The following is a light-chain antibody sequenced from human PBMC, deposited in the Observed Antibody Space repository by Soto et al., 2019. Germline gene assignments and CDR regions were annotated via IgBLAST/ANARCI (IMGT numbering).Light chain of an antibody. CDR3: QSYDNSLSGYV. Sequence: QSVLTQPPSVSGAPGQRVTISCTGSSSNIGAYYDVHWYQQLPGTAPKLLIYGNNNRPSGVPDRFSGSKSGTSASLAITGLQAEDEAHYYCQSYDNSLSGYVFGTGTKVNRP. J-gene: IGLJ1*01. CDR1: SSNIGAYYD. V-gene: IGLV1-40*01. CDR2: GNN.